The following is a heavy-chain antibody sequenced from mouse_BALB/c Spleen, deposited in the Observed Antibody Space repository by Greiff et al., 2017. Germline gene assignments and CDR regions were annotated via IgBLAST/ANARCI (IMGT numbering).Heavy chain of an antibody. Sequence: LQQPGSELVRPGASVKLSCKASGYTFTSYWMHWVKQRPGQGLEWIGNIYPGSGSTNYDEKFKSKATLTVDTSSSTAYMQLSSLTSEDSAVYNCTRAGEYGNFWFAYWGQGTLVTVSA. D-gene: IGHD2-10*02. CDR2: IYPGSGST. CDR1: GYTFTSYW. V-gene: IGHV1S22*01. J-gene: IGHJ3*01. CDR3: TRAGEYGNFWFAY.